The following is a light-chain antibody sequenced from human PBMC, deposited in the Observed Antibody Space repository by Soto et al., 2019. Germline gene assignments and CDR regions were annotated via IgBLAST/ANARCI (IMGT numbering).Light chain of an antibody. CDR3: QQYGSSPGT. CDR2: GAS. CDR1: QSVSSSY. V-gene: IGKV3-20*01. Sequence: EIVLTQSPGTLSLSPGERATLSCRASQSVSSSYLAWYQQKHGQAPRLLIYGASSSATGIPDRFSGSGSGTDFSLTISRLEPEDFAVYYCQQYGSSPGTFGQGT. J-gene: IGKJ1*01.